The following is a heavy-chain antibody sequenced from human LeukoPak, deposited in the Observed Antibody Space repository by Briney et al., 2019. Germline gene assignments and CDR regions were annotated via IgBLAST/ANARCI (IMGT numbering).Heavy chain of an antibody. CDR1: GGSFSGYY. CDR3: ARGRKIVLWFGEGFDP. Sequence: SETLSLTCAVYGGSFSGYYWSWIRQPPGKGLEWIGEINHSGSTNYNPSLKSRVTISVDTSKNQFSLKLSSVTAADTAVHYCARGRKIVLWFGEGFDPWGRGTLVTVSS. J-gene: IGHJ5*02. D-gene: IGHD3-10*01. CDR2: INHSGST. V-gene: IGHV4-34*01.